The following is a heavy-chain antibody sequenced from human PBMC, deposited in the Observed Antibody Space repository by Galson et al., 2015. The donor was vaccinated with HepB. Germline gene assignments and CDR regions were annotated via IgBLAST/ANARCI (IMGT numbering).Heavy chain of an antibody. V-gene: IGHV3-33*01. Sequence: SLRLSCVASGFTFSNHGMHWVRQVPGKRLEWSAVIWYDGTSKFYADSVKGRFTISRDNSKDTLYLQMNRLRVEDTAVYFCARAYGDYETGYFDYWGQGTLVTVSS. J-gene: IGHJ4*02. CDR1: GFTFSNHG. CDR3: ARAYGDYETGYFDY. CDR2: IWYDGTSK. D-gene: IGHD4-17*01.